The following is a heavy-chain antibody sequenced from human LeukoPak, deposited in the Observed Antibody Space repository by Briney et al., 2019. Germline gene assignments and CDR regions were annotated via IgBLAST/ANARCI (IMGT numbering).Heavy chain of an antibody. CDR3: AKDRAVGFGELLPFDY. CDR2: ISGSGGST. V-gene: IGHV3-23*01. J-gene: IGHJ4*02. D-gene: IGHD3-10*01. CDR1: GFTFSSYA. Sequence: TGGSLRLSCAASGFTFSSYAMSWVRQAPGKGLEWVSAISGSGGSTYYADSVKGRFTISRDNSKNTLYLQMNSLRAEDTAVYYCAKDRAVGFGELLPFDYWGQGTLVTVSS.